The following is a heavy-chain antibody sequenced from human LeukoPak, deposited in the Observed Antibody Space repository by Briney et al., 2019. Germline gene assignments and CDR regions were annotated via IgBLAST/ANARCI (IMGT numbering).Heavy chain of an antibody. CDR2: INTDGSTI. CDR3: ARDRNTIADYGLDV. D-gene: IGHD3-3*01. J-gene: IGHJ6*02. CDR1: GFTFSIYW. Sequence: GGSLRLSCAASGFTFSIYWMHWVRHGPGKGLVWVSRINTDGSTITYADSVKGRFTISRDNAKDTLYLQMNSLRAEDTAVYYCARDRNTIADYGLDVWGQGTTVTVSS. V-gene: IGHV3-74*03.